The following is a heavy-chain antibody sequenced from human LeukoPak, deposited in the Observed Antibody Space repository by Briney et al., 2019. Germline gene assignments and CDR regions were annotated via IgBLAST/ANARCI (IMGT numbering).Heavy chain of an antibody. Sequence: PGGSLRLSCAASGFTFSSYAMSWVRQAPGGGLEWVSAISGSGGGTYYADSVKGRFTISRDNSKDTLYLQMNSLRVDDTAVYYCATRRDGYNGWGQGTLVTVSS. J-gene: IGHJ4*02. V-gene: IGHV3-23*01. CDR1: GFTFSSYA. D-gene: IGHD5-24*01. CDR2: ISGSGGGT. CDR3: ATRRDGYNG.